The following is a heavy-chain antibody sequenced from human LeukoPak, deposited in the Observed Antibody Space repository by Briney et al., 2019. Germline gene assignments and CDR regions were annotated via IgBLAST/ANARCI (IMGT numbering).Heavy chain of an antibody. D-gene: IGHD3-3*01. CDR1: GFTFSSYS. J-gene: IGHJ6*03. V-gene: IGHV3-21*01. Sequence: PGGSLRLSCAASGFTFSSYSMNWVRQAPGKGLEWVSSISSSSSYIYYADSVKGRFTISRDNAKNSLYLQMNSLRAEDTAVYYCARGLARYYDFWSGYYTSPYYYYMDVWGKGTTVTVSS. CDR2: ISSSSSYI. CDR3: ARGLARYYDFWSGYYTSPYYYYMDV.